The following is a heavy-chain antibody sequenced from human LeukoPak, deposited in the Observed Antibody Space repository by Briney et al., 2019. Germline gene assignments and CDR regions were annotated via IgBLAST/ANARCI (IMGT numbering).Heavy chain of an antibody. CDR1: GFTFSSYA. CDR3: AKGAVRGVTRNPYYFDY. CDR2: ISYDGSNK. V-gene: IGHV3-30-3*01. J-gene: IGHJ4*02. Sequence: PGRSLRLSCAASGFTFSSYAMHWVRQAPGKGLEWVAVISYDGSNKYYADSVKGRFTISRDNSKNTLYLQMNSLRAEDTAVYYCAKGAVRGVTRNPYYFDYWGQGTLVTVSS. D-gene: IGHD3-10*01.